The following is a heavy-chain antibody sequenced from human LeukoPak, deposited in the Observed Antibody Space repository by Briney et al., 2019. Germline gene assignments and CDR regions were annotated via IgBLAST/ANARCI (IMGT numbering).Heavy chain of an antibody. CDR2: ISGSGGST. V-gene: IGHV3-23*01. Sequence: GGSLRLSCAASGFTFSSYAMSWVRQAPGKGLEWVSAISGSGGSTCYADSVKGRFTISRDNSKNTLYLQMNSLRAEDTAVYYCAKGSSRPLQLWYMFDYWGQGTLVTVSS. CDR3: AKGSSRPLQLWYMFDY. J-gene: IGHJ4*02. CDR1: GFTFSSYA. D-gene: IGHD5-18*01.